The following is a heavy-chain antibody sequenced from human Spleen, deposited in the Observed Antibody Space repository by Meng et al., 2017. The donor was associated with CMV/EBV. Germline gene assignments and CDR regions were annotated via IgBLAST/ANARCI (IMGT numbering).Heavy chain of an antibody. V-gene: IGHV3-30*02. Sequence: GGSLRLSCAASGFTFSSYGMHWVRQAPGKGLEWVAFIRYDGSNKYYADSVKGRFTISRDNSKNTLYLQMNSLRAEDTAVYYCARDGLGYCSSTSCYGLDYWGQGTLVTVSS. CDR1: GFTFSSYG. CDR2: IRYDGSNK. D-gene: IGHD2-2*01. J-gene: IGHJ4*02. CDR3: ARDGLGYCSSTSCYGLDY.